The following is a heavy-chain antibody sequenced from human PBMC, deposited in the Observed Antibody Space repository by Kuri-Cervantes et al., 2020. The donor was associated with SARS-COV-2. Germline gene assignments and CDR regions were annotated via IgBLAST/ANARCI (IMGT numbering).Heavy chain of an antibody. CDR3: ARVRIFGVLGFAFDI. CDR2: IYYSGST. CDR1: GGSISSYY. V-gene: IGHV4-59*01. D-gene: IGHD3-3*01. J-gene: IGHJ3*02. Sequence: GSLRLSCTVSGGSISSYYWSWIRQPPGKGLEWIGYIYYSGSTNYNPSLKSRVTISVDTSKNQFSLKLSSVTAADTAVYYCARVRIFGVLGFAFDIWGQGTMVTVSS.